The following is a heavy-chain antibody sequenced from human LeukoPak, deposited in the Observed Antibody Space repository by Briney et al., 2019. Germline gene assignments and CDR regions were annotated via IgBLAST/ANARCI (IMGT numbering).Heavy chain of an antibody. CDR3: AKRDTNGRYYFDY. CDR1: GFTFRSYA. Sequence: SGGSLRLSCAASGFTFRSYAMSWVRQAPWKGLDWVSAISSGGDATYYADSVKGRFTISRDNSKNTLYLQMNSLRAEDTAVYYCAKRDTNGRYYFDYWGQGALVTVSS. D-gene: IGHD2-8*01. V-gene: IGHV3-23*01. CDR2: ISSGGDAT. J-gene: IGHJ4*02.